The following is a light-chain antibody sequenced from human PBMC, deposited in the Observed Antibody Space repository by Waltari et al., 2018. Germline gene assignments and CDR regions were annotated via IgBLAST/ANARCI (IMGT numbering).Light chain of an antibody. CDR3: QHYSNTPWT. Sequence: ESVLTQSPGTRPRSPGEGATLSCRANQTVSRNYRNWLQQKPGQSTKLLIYGASNSANGIPDRFIGSGSGTDFTLTISRLEPEDFAVYYCQHYSNTPWTFGQGTRVEI. CDR1: QTVSRNY. V-gene: IGKV3-20*01. J-gene: IGKJ1*01. CDR2: GAS.